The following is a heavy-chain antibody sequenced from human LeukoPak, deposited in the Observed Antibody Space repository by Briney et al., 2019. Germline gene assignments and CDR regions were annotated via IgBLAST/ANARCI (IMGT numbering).Heavy chain of an antibody. J-gene: IGHJ4*02. CDR3: ASFGSTSADY. Sequence: PSETLSLTCTVSGGSISSRIYYWGWIRQPPGKGLEWIGEINHSGSTNYNPSLKSRVTISVDTSKNQFSLKLSSVTAADTAVYYCASFGSTSADYWGQGTLVTVSS. CDR2: INHSGST. V-gene: IGHV4-39*07. CDR1: GGSISSRIYY. D-gene: IGHD2-2*01.